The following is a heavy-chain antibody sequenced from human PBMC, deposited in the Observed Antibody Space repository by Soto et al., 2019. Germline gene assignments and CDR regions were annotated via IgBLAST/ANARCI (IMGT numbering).Heavy chain of an antibody. D-gene: IGHD3-10*01. CDR1: SVSINSFTNHY. J-gene: IGHJ6*02. CDR2: ISNSGFT. Sequence: QAQLQTSGPGLVKPSETLSLTCTVSSVSINSFTNHYCRWIRQPPGKGLERVGYISNSGFTRYNPSLSRRVTLSVYTSKNQFSLKLSSVTAADTALYFCATQGFGKLHGLVDVWGQGTTVTVSS. V-gene: IGHV4-59*08. CDR3: ATQGFGKLHGLVDV.